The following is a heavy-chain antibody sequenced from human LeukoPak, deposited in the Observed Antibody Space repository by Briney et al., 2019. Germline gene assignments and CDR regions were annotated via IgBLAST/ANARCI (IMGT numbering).Heavy chain of an antibody. J-gene: IGHJ5*02. CDR1: GYTFTSYA. V-gene: IGHV1-3*01. CDR3: VRGPPRPNWFDP. CDR2: INAGNGNT. Sequence: ASVKVSCTASGYTFTSYAMHWVRQAPGHRLEWMGWINAGNGNTKYSQKVQGRVTITRDTSASTAYMVLSSLRSEDTAMYFCVRGPPRPNWFDPWGQGTLVTVSS. D-gene: IGHD6-25*01.